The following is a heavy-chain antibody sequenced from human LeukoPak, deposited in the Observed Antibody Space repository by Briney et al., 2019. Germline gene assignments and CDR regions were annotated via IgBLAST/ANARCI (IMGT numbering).Heavy chain of an antibody. CDR2: ISGSGGRT. D-gene: IGHD6-13*01. CDR1: GFTFSSSD. Sequence: GGSLRVSCAASGFTFSSSDMSRVRQAPGKGLEWVSVISGSGGRTYHADSVKGRFTISRDNSKNTLYLQMNSLRAEDTAVYYCAKDFLDSAAGTTWFDPWGQGTLVTVSS. V-gene: IGHV3-23*01. J-gene: IGHJ5*02. CDR3: AKDFLDSAAGTTWFDP.